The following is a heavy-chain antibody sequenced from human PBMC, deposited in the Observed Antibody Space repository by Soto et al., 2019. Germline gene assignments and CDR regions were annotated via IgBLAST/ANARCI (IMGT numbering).Heavy chain of an antibody. D-gene: IGHD3-10*01. CDR3: ARGLWFGESRNHLFDY. J-gene: IGHJ4*02. CDR2: INAGNGNT. V-gene: IGHV1-3*01. Sequence: ASVKVSCKASGYTFTSYAMHWVRQAPGQRLEWMGWINAGNGNTKYSQKFQGRVTITRDTSASTAYMELSSLRSEDTAVYYCARGLWFGESRNHLFDYWGRGTLVTVSS. CDR1: GYTFTSYA.